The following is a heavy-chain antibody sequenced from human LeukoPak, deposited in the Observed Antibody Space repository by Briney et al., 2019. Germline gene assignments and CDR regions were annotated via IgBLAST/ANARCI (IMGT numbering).Heavy chain of an antibody. CDR3: ARGGARSREGYNSELDN. V-gene: IGHV4-38-2*01. J-gene: IGHJ4*02. CDR1: GVFISSGYH. D-gene: IGHD5-24*01. Sequence: SETLSLTCAVEGVFISSGYHWGWIRPPPGKGLEWIGTVCHGVTYYDPSLKSRVSISADTSKNPFSLNLSSVTVADTAVYYCARGGARSREGYNSELDNWGQGTLVTVSS. CDR2: VCHGVT.